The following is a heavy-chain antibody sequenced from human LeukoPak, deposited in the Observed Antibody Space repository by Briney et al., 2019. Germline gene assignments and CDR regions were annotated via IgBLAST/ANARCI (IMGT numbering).Heavy chain of an antibody. CDR1: GFTFTSYD. CDR2: MNPNNGNT. J-gene: IGHJ3*02. Sequence: ASVKVSCKASGFTFTSYDINWVRQASGQGLEWMGWMNPNNGNTGYAQKFQGRVTMTRDTSISTAYMELRGLSSEDTAVYYCVRDYDILTGHGASDAFDIWGQGTMVTVSS. CDR3: VRDYDILTGHGASDAFDI. V-gene: IGHV1-8*01. D-gene: IGHD3-9*01.